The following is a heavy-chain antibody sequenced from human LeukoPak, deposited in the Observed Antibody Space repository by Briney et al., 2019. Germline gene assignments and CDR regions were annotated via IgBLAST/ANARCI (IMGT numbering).Heavy chain of an antibody. CDR1: GYTFTGYY. CDR2: INPNSGGT. CDR3: ARAIGIWFVFDY. Sequence: ASVKVSCKASGYTFTGYYMHWVRQAPGQGLGWMGWINPNSGGTNYAQKFQGRVTMTRDTSISTAYMELSRLRSDDTAVYYCARAIGIWFVFDYWGQGTLVTVSS. J-gene: IGHJ4*02. D-gene: IGHD2-21*01. V-gene: IGHV1-2*02.